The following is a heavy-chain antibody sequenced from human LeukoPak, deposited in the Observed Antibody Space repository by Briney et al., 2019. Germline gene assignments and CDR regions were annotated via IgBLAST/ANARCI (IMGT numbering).Heavy chain of an antibody. V-gene: IGHV1-2*02. Sequence: ASVKVSCKASGYTLTSYAMNWVRQAPGQGLEWMGWIKPNSGGTNYAQKFQGRVTMTRDTSISTAYMELSRLRSDDTAVYYCARGSIVGATFDYFDYWGQGTLVTVSS. D-gene: IGHD1-26*01. CDR1: GYTLTSYA. J-gene: IGHJ4*02. CDR2: IKPNSGGT. CDR3: ARGSIVGATFDYFDY.